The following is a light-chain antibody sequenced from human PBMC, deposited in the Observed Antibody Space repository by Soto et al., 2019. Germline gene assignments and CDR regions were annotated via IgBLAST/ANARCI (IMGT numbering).Light chain of an antibody. Sequence: DIQMTQSPSTLSASVGDRVTITGRASQSLRGWLAWYQQRPGKAPKALIYDASTLASGVPSRFNGSGSGTEFTLTISSLQPDDFATYYCQQYITYSTFGQGTRLEIK. V-gene: IGKV1-5*01. CDR3: QQYITYST. CDR2: DAS. CDR1: QSLRGW. J-gene: IGKJ5*01.